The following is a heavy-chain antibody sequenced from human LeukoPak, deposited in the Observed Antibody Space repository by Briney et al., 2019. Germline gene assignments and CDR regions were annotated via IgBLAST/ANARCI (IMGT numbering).Heavy chain of an antibody. D-gene: IGHD3-22*01. J-gene: IGHJ1*01. CDR2: IYSGGST. CDR3: ATIMSRYYYDSSGYPLFQH. CDR1: GFTVSSNY. Sequence: GGSLRLSCAASGFTVSSNYMSWVRQAPGKGLEWVSVIYSGGSTYYADSVKGRFTISRDNSKNTLYLQMNSLRAEDTAVYYCATIMSRYYYDSSGYPLFQHWGQGTLVTVSS. V-gene: IGHV3-53*01.